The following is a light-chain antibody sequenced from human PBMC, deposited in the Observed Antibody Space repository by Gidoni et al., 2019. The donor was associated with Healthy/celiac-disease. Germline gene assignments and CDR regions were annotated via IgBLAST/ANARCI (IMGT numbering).Light chain of an antibody. CDR1: QGIRND. CDR3: LQDYNYPPT. J-gene: IGKJ1*01. V-gene: IGKV1-6*01. Sequence: AIQMTQSPSSLSASVGARVTITCRASQGIRNDLGWYQQKPGKAPKLLIYAASSLQSGVPSRFSGSGSGTDFTLTISSLQPEDFATYYCLQDYNYPPTFXXXTKVEIK. CDR2: AAS.